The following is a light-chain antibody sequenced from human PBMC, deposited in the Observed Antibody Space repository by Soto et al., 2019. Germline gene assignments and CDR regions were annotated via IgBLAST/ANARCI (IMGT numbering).Light chain of an antibody. V-gene: IGKV3-20*01. CDR3: QHYDGSPRT. J-gene: IGKJ2*01. Sequence: ETVLTQSPGTVSLSPGERATLSCTTSQTVNSDYLGWYQQKPGQAPRLLIYGVFNRATGIPDRFSGSGSGTYFTLTISGLEPEDSAVYYCQHYDGSPRTFGQGTNLDI. CDR2: GVF. CDR1: QTVNSDY.